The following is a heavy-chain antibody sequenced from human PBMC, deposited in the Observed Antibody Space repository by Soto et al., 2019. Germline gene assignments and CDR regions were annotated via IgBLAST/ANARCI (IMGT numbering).Heavy chain of an antibody. V-gene: IGHV1-18*01. CDR1: GYTFTIYG. D-gene: IGHD1-20*01. CDR3: ARYKGPGYYYYGMDV. J-gene: IGHJ6*02. CDR2: ISAYNGNT. Sequence: ASVKVSCKASGYTFTIYGIIWVRQAPGQGLEWMGWISAYNGNTNYAQKLQGRVTMTTDTSTSTAYMELRSLRSDDTAVYYCARYKGPGYYYYGMDVWGQGTTVTVSS.